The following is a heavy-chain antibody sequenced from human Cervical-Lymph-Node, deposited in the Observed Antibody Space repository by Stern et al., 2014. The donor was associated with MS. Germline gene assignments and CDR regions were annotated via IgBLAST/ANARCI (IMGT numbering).Heavy chain of an antibody. Sequence: EEQTEGIGVGLDSPEGSLRLPCGASGFTSSSYSMNWVRQPQGKGREWVSSIGSSSSYIYYADSVKGRFTISRDNAKNSLYLQMNSLRAEDTAVYYCARDSRITMVDYWGQGTLVTVSS. D-gene: IGHD3-10*01. J-gene: IGHJ4*02. CDR2: IGSSSSYI. CDR3: ARDSRITMVDY. V-gene: IGHV3-21*01. CDR1: GFTSSSYS.